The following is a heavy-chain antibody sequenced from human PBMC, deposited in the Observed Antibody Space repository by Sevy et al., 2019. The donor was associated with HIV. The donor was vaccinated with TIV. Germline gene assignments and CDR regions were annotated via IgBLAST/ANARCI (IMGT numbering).Heavy chain of an antibody. V-gene: IGHV1-3*01. CDR1: GYIFTSYA. Sequence: ASVKVSCKASGYIFTSYAMHWVRQAPGQRLEWMGWINAGNGNTKYSQKFQGRVTITRDTSASTAYMELSRLRSEDTAVYYCARGARGYSYGSNWFDPWGQGILVTVSS. D-gene: IGHD5-18*01. CDR3: ARGARGYSYGSNWFDP. CDR2: INAGNGNT. J-gene: IGHJ5*02.